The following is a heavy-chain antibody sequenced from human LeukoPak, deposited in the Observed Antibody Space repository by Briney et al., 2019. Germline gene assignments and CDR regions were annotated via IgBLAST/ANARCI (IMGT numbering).Heavy chain of an antibody. V-gene: IGHV3-9*01. CDR3: AKALICGYRCCYFEL. D-gene: IGHD3-22*01. CDR1: RPSFDDYT. Sequence: PGSSLRLSLAPSRPSFDDYTTHSVRQAPRKGLEWGLGISWNRGSISYADSVRGRSPISRDNAKNSLYLQVNSLSAEDAAVYYCAKALICGYRCCYFELWGRGTLVTVSS. J-gene: IGHJ2*01. CDR2: ISWNRGSI.